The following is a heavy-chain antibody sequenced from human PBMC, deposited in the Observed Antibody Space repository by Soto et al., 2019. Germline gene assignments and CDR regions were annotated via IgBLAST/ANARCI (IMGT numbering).Heavy chain of an antibody. Sequence: VQLVESGGGLVQPGKSLRISCAASGFTFHDFAMHWVRQAPGKGLEWVSGISWNSGSMGYADSVNGRVTISRDNAMNSLYLQMKRLRAEDTALYYCAKDKGYNWNDVAAFDIWGQGTMVTVSS. CDR2: ISWNSGSM. D-gene: IGHD1-20*01. J-gene: IGHJ3*02. CDR1: GFTFHDFA. CDR3: AKDKGYNWNDVAAFDI. V-gene: IGHV3-9*01.